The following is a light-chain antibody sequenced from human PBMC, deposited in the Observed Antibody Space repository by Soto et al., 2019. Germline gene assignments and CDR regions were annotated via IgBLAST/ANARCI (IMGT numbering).Light chain of an antibody. Sequence: DIQMTQSPSSLSASVGDRVTITCRASQSISSYLNWYQQKPGKAPKLLIYAASSLQSGVPSRFSGSGSGTDFTLTISSLQPEDFATYYCQQSYSTPRKTFGQGTKADSK. CDR3: QQSYSTPRKT. V-gene: IGKV1-39*01. J-gene: IGKJ1*01. CDR1: QSISSY. CDR2: AAS.